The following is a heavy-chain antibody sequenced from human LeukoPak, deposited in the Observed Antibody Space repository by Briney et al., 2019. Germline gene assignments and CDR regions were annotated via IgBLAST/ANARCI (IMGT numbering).Heavy chain of an antibody. Sequence: PGGSLRLSCAASGFTFSSYGMHWVRQAPGKGLEWVAFIRYDGNNKFYADSVKGRFTISRDNSKNTLYLQMNSLRTEDTAVYYCAKDRPNYYDSRGYYYGNWGQGTLVTVSS. D-gene: IGHD3-22*01. V-gene: IGHV3-30*02. J-gene: IGHJ4*02. CDR2: IRYDGNNK. CDR1: GFTFSSYG. CDR3: AKDRPNYYDSRGYYYGN.